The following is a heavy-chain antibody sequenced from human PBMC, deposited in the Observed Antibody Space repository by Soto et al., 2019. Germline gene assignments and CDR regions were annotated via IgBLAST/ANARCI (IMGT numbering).Heavy chain of an antibody. Sequence: QLQLQESGPGLVRPSETLSLTCTVSADSISSSSFYWGWVRQPPGKELEWIGTISYRGSTYYNPPLKSRVSISLDTSNYQFSLKVNSVTATDTAVYFCARHPDSSWFSYFESWGQGTLVTVSS. CDR1: ADSISSSSFY. D-gene: IGHD6-13*01. V-gene: IGHV4-39*01. CDR2: ISYRGST. J-gene: IGHJ4*02. CDR3: ARHPDSSWFSYFES.